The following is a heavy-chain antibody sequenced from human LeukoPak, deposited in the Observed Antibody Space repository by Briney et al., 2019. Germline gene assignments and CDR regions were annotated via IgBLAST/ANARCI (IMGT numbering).Heavy chain of an antibody. Sequence: ASVKVSCTASGYTFTSYGISWVRQAPGQGLEWMGGIIPIFGTANYAQKFQGRVTITADESTSTAYMELSSLRSEDTAVYYCARAGYCSGGSCYPTGASDRWFDPWGQGTLVTVSS. J-gene: IGHJ5*02. CDR2: IIPIFGTA. CDR3: ARAGYCSGGSCYPTGASDRWFDP. CDR1: GYTFTSYG. V-gene: IGHV1-69*13. D-gene: IGHD2-15*01.